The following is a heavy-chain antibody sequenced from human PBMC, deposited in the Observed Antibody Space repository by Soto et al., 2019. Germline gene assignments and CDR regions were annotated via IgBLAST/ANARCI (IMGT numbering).Heavy chain of an antibody. J-gene: IGHJ4*02. D-gene: IGHD2-21*02. CDR3: EVTAAGY. CDR1: GYTFTNYD. Sequence: QVQVVQSKAEVKKPGASVKVSCKTSGYTFTNYDINWVRQAPGQGLEWMGWVSPDHGNAGYAPQFQGRITMTSDTSTSTVYMELNNLSSDDTAVYFCEVTAAGYWGQGTMVTVSS. V-gene: IGHV1-8*01. CDR2: VSPDHGNA.